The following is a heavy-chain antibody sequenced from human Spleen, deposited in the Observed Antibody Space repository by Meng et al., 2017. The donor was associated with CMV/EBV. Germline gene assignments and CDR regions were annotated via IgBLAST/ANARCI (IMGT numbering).Heavy chain of an antibody. J-gene: IGHJ5*02. CDR1: RFTISNSG. V-gene: IGHV3-30*02. D-gene: IGHD2-15*01. CDR2: IRYDGSNK. Sequence: GGSLRLSCKASRFTISNSGMHWVRQAPGKGLEWVAFIRYDGSNKYYADSVKGRFTISRDNSYNTLYLQMNSLSAEDTAVYYCAKVGVSSWFDPWGQGTLVTVSS. CDR3: AKVGVSSWFDP.